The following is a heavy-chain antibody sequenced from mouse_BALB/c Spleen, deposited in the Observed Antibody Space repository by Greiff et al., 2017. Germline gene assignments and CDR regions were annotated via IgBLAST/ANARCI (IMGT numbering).Heavy chain of an antibody. J-gene: IGHJ1*01. CDR3: TRLGGENWYFDV. Sequence: VQLQQPGAELVKPGASVKMSCKASGYTFTSYWMHWVKQRPGQGLEWIGVIDPSDSYTSYNQKFKGKATLTVDTSSSTAYMQLSSLTSEDSAVYYCTRLGGENWYFDVWGAGTTVTVSS. V-gene: IGHV1S127*01. CDR1: GYTFTSYW. CDR2: IDPSDSYT.